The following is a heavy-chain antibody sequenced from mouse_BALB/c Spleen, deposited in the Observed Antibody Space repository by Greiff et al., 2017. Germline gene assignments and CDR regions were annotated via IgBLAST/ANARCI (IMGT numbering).Heavy chain of an antibody. Sequence: EVKLVESGGGLVQPGGSLKLSCAASGFTFSSYTMSWVRQTPEKRLEWVAYISNGGGSTYYPDTVKGRFTISRDNAKNTLYLQLSSLKSEDTAMYYCARQTLRSSSLYAMDYWGQGTSVTVSA. D-gene: IGHD1-1*01. CDR2: ISNGGGST. CDR1: GFTFSSYT. CDR3: ARQTLRSSSLYAMDY. V-gene: IGHV5-12-2*01. J-gene: IGHJ4*01.